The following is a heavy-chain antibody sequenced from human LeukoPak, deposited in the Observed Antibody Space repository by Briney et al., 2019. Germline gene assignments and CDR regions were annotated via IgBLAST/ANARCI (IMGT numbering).Heavy chain of an antibody. V-gene: IGHV3-23*01. CDR3: ARVGTDSSGWYGISTYYYYGMDV. CDR1: GFTFSSYA. Sequence: GGSLRLSCAASGFTFSSYAMSWVRQAPGKGLEWVSTISGSGGSTYYTDSVKGRFTISRDNSKNTLYLQMNSLRAEDTAVYYCARVGTDSSGWYGISTYYYYGMDVWGQGTTVTVSS. J-gene: IGHJ6*02. CDR2: ISGSGGST. D-gene: IGHD6-19*01.